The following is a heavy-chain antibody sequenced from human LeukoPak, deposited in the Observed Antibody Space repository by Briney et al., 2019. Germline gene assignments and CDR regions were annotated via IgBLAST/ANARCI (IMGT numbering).Heavy chain of an antibody. J-gene: IGHJ4*02. CDR3: ARDDTGISAVGVY. CDR1: GGSFSDYY. Sequence: SETLSLTCAVYGGSFSDYYWSWIRQPPGKGLEWIGEINHSGTTDYNPSLKSRVTMSVDASKNKFFLKLSSVTAADTAMYYCARDDTGISAVGVYWGQGTLVTVSS. V-gene: IGHV4-34*01. CDR2: INHSGTT. D-gene: IGHD6-13*01.